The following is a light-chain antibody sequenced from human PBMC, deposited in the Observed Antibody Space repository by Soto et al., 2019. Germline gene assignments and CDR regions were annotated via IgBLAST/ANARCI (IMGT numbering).Light chain of an antibody. CDR2: AAS. CDR1: QSISSY. J-gene: IGKJ2*01. Sequence: DIQMTQSPSSLSASVGDRVTITCRASQSISSYLNWYQQKPGKAPKLLIYAASSLQTGVPSRFRGSGAGTDFTLTISSLQPEDFATYYCQQSYRTPYTVGQGTKLEIK. CDR3: QQSYRTPYT. V-gene: IGKV1-39*01.